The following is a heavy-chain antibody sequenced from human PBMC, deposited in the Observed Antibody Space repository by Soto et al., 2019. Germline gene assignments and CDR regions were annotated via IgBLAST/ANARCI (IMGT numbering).Heavy chain of an antibody. D-gene: IGHD6-13*01. CDR2: IYYSGST. CDR1: GGSISSYY. CDR3: ARAAGYSSSWYGDYFDY. J-gene: IGHJ4*02. Sequence: PSETLSLTCTVSGGSISSYYWSWIRQPPGKGLEWIGYIYYSGSTNYNPSLKSRVTISVDTSKNQFSLKLSSVTAADTAVYYCARAAGYSSSWYGDYFDYWGQGTLVTVSS. V-gene: IGHV4-59*01.